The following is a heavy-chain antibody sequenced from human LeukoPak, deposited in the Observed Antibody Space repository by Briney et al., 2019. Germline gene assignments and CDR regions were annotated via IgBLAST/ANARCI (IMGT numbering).Heavy chain of an antibody. CDR3: ASSTGTAYPYFDY. CDR2: IYYSGST. D-gene: IGHD1-1*01. V-gene: IGHV4-59*08. J-gene: IGHJ4*02. Sequence: SDTLSLTCTVWGGSISSYYWSWLRQPTGKGLEGIGYIYYSGSTNYNPSLKSRVTISVDTSKNQFSLKLSSVTAADTAVYYCASSTGTAYPYFDYWGQGTLVTVSS. CDR1: GGSISSYY.